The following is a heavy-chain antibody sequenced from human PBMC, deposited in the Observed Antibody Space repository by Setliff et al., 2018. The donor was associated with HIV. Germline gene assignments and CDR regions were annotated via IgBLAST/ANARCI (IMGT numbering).Heavy chain of an antibody. D-gene: IGHD5-18*01. V-gene: IGHV4-38-2*01. CDR2: IYHSGST. J-gene: IGHJ4*02. CDR1: GYSISSGFY. Sequence: LSLTCAVSGYSISSGFYWSWMRQPPGKGLEWIGSIYHSGSTYYNTSLKSRVTISVDTSKNQFSLKLSSVTAADTAVYYCARSVGYSYGTGYWGQGTLVTVSS. CDR3: ARSVGYSYGTGY.